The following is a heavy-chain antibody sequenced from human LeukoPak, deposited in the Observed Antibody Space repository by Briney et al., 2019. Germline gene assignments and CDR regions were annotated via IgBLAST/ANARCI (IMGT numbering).Heavy chain of an antibody. V-gene: IGHV3-23*01. J-gene: IGHJ4*02. Sequence: GGSLRLSCAASGFTFDDYGMSWVRQAPGKGLEWVSTISGSGVNRDYADSVKGRFIISRDNSKNTLYLQMHSLRAEDTAVYYCAKGISPMISLLYFDYWGQGTLVTVSS. CDR1: GFTFDDYG. D-gene: IGHD3-22*01. CDR3: AKGISPMISLLYFDY. CDR2: ISGSGVNR.